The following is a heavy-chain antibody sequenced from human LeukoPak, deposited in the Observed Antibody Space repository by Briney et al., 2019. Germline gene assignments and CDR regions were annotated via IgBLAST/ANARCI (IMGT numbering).Heavy chain of an antibody. D-gene: IGHD2-21*02. Sequence: GGSLRLSCVASGFTLRSYVMNWVRQTPGKGLEWVSSISGSGDSTFYADSVKGRFSISRDNSKNTLYLQVNGLRTEDTAVYYCAKDRLLNCRGDCYILDYWGQGTVVTVSS. J-gene: IGHJ4*02. CDR1: GFTLRSYV. V-gene: IGHV3-23*01. CDR2: ISGSGDST. CDR3: AKDRLLNCRGDCYILDY.